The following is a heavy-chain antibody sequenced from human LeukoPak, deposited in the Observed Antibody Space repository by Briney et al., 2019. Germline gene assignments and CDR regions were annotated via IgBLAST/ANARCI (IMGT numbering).Heavy chain of an antibody. Sequence: ASVKVSCKVSGYTLTELSMHWVRQTPGKGLEWMGGFDPEDGETIYAQKFQGRVTMTEDTSTDTAYMELSSLRSEDTAVYYCATARGYCSGGSCFYYFDYWGQGTLVTVSS. V-gene: IGHV1-24*01. D-gene: IGHD2-15*01. CDR3: ATARGYCSGGSCFYYFDY. J-gene: IGHJ4*02. CDR2: FDPEDGET. CDR1: GYTLTELS.